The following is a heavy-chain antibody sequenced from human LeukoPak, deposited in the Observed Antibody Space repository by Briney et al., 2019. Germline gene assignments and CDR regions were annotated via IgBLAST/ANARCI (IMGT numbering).Heavy chain of an antibody. V-gene: IGHV1-18*01. D-gene: IGHD4/OR15-4a*01. CDR3: ARDDDYNPLVH. CDR2: ISTNNGDT. CDR1: GYTFTSNG. Sequence: ASVKVSCKASGYTFTSNGISWVRQAPGQGLEWMGWISTNNGDTKYGKKFQGRVIMTTDISTSTTYMEVRSLRSDDTAVYYCARDDDYNPLVHWGQGTLVTVSS. J-gene: IGHJ4*02.